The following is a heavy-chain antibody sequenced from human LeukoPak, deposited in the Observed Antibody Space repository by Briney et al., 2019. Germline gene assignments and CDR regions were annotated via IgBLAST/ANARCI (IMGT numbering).Heavy chain of an antibody. V-gene: IGHV3-23*01. J-gene: IGHJ4*02. CDR3: ARSSSSMYYFDY. D-gene: IGHD6-6*01. Sequence: GGSLRLSCAASGFTFSSCAMSWVRQAPGKGLEWVSAISGSGGSTYYADSVKGRFTISRDNSKNTLYLQMNSLRAEDTAVYYCARSSSSMYYFDYWGQGTLVTVSS. CDR2: ISGSGGST. CDR1: GFTFSSCA.